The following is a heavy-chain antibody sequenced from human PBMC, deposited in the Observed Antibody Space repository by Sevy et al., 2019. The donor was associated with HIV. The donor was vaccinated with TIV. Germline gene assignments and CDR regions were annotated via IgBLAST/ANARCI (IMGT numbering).Heavy chain of an antibody. J-gene: IGHJ6*02. CDR2: ISWNSRNI. D-gene: IGHD2-21*01. V-gene: IGHV3-9*01. CDR3: AKDINRGCDGVNCYSYYYYFYGLDV. CDR1: GFPFNDHA. Sequence: GGSLRLSCAASGFPFNDHAMHWVRLVPGMGLEWVSGISWNSRNIGYADSVKGRFTISRDNTRHSVYLEMHSLRPEDTALYYCAKDINRGCDGVNCYSYYYYFYGLDVWGQGTTVTVSS.